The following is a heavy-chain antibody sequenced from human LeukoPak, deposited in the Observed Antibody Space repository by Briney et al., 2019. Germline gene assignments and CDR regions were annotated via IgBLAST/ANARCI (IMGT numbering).Heavy chain of an antibody. CDR3: GTSVTPNSFDS. Sequence: ASVKVSCKASGYTFTDHYMHWERQAPGQGLEWMGWINPNSGGTNYAQKFQGRVTITRDTSINTINLELSKLRSDDTAQYYCGTSVTPNSFDSWGQGTLVTVSS. CDR2: INPNSGGT. D-gene: IGHD4-17*01. J-gene: IGHJ5*01. CDR1: GYTFTDHY. V-gene: IGHV1-2*02.